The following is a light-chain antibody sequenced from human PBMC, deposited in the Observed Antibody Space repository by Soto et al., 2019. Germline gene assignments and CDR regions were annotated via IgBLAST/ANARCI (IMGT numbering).Light chain of an antibody. CDR3: TSYAGGNNV. CDR2: EVN. Sequence: QSALTQPPSASGSPGQSVTISCTGTSSDVGGYNYVSWYQQHPDKVPKFMVYEVNKRPSGVPDRFSGSKSGNTASLTVSGLQAEDEADYYCTSYAGGNNVFGTGTKLTVL. J-gene: IGLJ1*01. CDR1: SSDVGGYNY. V-gene: IGLV2-8*01.